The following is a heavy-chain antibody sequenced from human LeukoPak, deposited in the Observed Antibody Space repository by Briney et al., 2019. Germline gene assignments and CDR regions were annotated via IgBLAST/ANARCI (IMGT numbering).Heavy chain of an antibody. Sequence: PSETLSLTCTVSGGSISSSSYYWGWIRQPPGKGLEWIGSIYYSGSTYYNPSLKSRVTISVDTSKNQFSLKLSSVTAADTAVYYCARVEHSSSFDAFDIWGQGTMVTVSS. J-gene: IGHJ3*02. CDR1: GGSISSSSYY. CDR2: IYYSGST. CDR3: ARVEHSSSFDAFDI. D-gene: IGHD6-6*01. V-gene: IGHV4-39*07.